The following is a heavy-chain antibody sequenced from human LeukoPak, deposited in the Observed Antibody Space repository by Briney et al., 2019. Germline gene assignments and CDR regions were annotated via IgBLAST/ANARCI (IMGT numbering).Heavy chain of an antibody. D-gene: IGHD1-1*01. CDR3: ARDPGHDDGMDV. Sequence: GGSLRLSCSASGFTFSNYGMHWVRQAPGKGLEWVAVIWHNGNNKYYGDSVKGRFTISRDNSKNTLYLQMNSLRAEDTAVYYCARDPGHDDGMDVWGQGTTVTVSS. CDR2: IWHNGNNK. CDR1: GFTFSNYG. V-gene: IGHV3-33*08. J-gene: IGHJ6*02.